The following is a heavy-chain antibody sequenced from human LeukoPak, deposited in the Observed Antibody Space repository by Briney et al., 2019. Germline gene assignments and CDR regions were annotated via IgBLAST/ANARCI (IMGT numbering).Heavy chain of an antibody. CDR2: IKQDGSET. J-gene: IGHJ3*02. Sequence: GGSLRLSRAASGFTFNNYWMSWVRQAPGKGLEWVANIKQDGSETYYVDSVKGRFTISRDNAKNSLYLQMNSLRTEDTAVYFCARDGAEGDNSAFDMWGQGTVVTVSS. V-gene: IGHV3-7*03. D-gene: IGHD3-22*01. CDR3: ARDGAEGDNSAFDM. CDR1: GFTFNNYW.